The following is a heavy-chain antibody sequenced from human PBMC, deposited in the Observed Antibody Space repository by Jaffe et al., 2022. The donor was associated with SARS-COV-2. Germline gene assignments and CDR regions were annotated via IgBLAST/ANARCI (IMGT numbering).Heavy chain of an antibody. Sequence: EVQLVESGGGLVQPGGSLRLSCAASGFTFSSYWMSWVRQAPGKGLEWVANIKQDGSEKYYVDSVKGRFTISRDNAKNSLYLQMNSLRAEDTAVYYCARGPRVPAAIRIFLREFYYYYGMDVWGQGTTVTVSS. D-gene: IGHD2-2*02. V-gene: IGHV3-7*03. CDR3: ARGPRVPAAIRIFLREFYYYYGMDV. CDR1: GFTFSSYW. J-gene: IGHJ6*02. CDR2: IKQDGSEK.